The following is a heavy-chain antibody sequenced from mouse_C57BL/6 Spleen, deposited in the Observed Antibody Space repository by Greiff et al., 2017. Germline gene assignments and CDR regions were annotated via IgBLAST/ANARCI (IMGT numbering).Heavy chain of an antibody. CDR1: GYTFTSYW. CDR3: ARQDYDRVDY. V-gene: IGHV1-64*01. CDR2: IHPNSGST. D-gene: IGHD2-4*01. J-gene: IGHJ2*01. Sequence: VQLQQPGAELVKPGASVKLSCKASGYTFTSYWMHWVKQRPGQGLEWIGMIHPNSGSTNYNAKFKSKATLTVDKSASTAYMQLSSLTSEDSAVYYCARQDYDRVDYWGQGTTLTVSS.